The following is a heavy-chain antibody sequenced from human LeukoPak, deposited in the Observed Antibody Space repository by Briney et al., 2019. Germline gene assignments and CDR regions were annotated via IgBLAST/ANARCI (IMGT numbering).Heavy chain of an antibody. V-gene: IGHV4-39*01. D-gene: IGHD5-24*01. CDR3: ARLVRDGYNFIQL. J-gene: IGHJ1*01. Sequence: SETLSLTCTVSGGSISSSSYYWGWIRQPPGKGLGWIGNFYYTGSTYYNPSLKSRVTISVDTSKNQFSLKVSSVTAADTAVYYCARLVRDGYNFIQLWGQGTLVTVSS. CDR1: GGSISSSSYY. CDR2: FYYTGST.